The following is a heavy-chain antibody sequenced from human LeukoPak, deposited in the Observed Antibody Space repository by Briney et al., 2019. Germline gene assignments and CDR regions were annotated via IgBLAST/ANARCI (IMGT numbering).Heavy chain of an antibody. D-gene: IGHD6-6*01. CDR1: GGSFSGYY. V-gene: IGHV4-34*01. J-gene: IGHJ6*03. CDR3: ARASSIAGRLYYYYYMDV. Sequence: SETLSLTCAVYGGSFSGYYWSWIRQPPGKGLEWIGEINHSGSTNYNPSLKSRVTISVDTSKNQFSLKLSSVTAADTAVYYCARASSIAGRLYYYYYMDVWGKGTTVTFSS. CDR2: INHSGST.